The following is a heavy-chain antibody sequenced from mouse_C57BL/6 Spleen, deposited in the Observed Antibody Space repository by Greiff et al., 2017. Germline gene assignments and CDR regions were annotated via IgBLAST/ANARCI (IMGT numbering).Heavy chain of an antibody. D-gene: IGHD2-2*01. CDR2: IYPGNSDT. CDR3: TRGPGERYGYDWFAY. CDR1: GYTFTSYW. Sequence: EVHLVESGTVLARPGASVKMSCKTSGYTFTSYWMHWVKQRPGQGLEWIGAIYPGNSDTSYNQKFKGKAKLTAVTSASTAYMELSSLTNEDSAVYYCTRGPGERYGYDWFAYWGQGTLVTVSA. J-gene: IGHJ3*01. V-gene: IGHV1-5*01.